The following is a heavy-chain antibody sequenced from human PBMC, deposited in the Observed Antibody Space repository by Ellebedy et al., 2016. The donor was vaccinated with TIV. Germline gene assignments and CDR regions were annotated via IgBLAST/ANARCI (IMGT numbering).Heavy chain of an antibody. CDR2: IRSKANSYAT. CDR1: GSTFSEQY. J-gene: IGHJ4*02. D-gene: IGHD3-22*01. Sequence: GESLKISCAASGSTFSEQYMDWVRQAPGRGLEWVGRIRSKANSYATAYAASVKGRFTISRDDSKNTAYLQMNSLKTEDTAVYYCTKGSSGDYWGQGTLVTVSS. V-gene: IGHV3-73*01. CDR3: TKGSSGDY.